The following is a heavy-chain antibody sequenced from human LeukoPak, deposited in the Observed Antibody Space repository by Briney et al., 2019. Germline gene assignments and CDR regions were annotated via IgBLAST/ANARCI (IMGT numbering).Heavy chain of an antibody. Sequence: GGSLRLSCAASGFTFSSYWMSWVRQAPGKGLEWVANIKQDGSAKDYVDSVKGRFTISRDNAKNTLYLQMNSLRAEDTAVYYCAKVYCSSTSCYTARYFDYWGQGTLVTVSS. D-gene: IGHD2-2*02. V-gene: IGHV3-7*04. CDR3: AKVYCSSTSCYTARYFDY. CDR1: GFTFSSYW. CDR2: IKQDGSAK. J-gene: IGHJ4*02.